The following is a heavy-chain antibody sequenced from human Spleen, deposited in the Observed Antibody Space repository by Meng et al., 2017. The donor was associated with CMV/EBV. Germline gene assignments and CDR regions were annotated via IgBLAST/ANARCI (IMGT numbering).Heavy chain of an antibody. CDR3: ATPSSSNY. CDR2: IKQDGSEK. CDR1: GFTFGDHP. Sequence: GESLKISCRASGFTFGDHPMSWVRQAPGKGLEWVANIKQDGSEKNYVDSVKGRFTISRDNAENSLYLQMNSLRAEDTAMYYCATPSSSNYWGQGTLVTVSS. V-gene: IGHV3-7*01. D-gene: IGHD6-6*01. J-gene: IGHJ4*02.